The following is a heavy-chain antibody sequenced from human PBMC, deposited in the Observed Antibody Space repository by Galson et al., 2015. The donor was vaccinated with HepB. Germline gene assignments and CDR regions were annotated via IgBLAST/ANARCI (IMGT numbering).Heavy chain of an antibody. J-gene: IGHJ5*02. D-gene: IGHD3-10*01. CDR1: GFTFSSWS. CDR2: ITRDSTHI. CDR3: AKDTQYGSGAPRGFDP. V-gene: IGHV3-21*04. Sequence: SLRLSCAASGFTFSSWSMSWVRQAPGKGLEWVSLITRDSTHIYYAESVKGRFTISRDNAKNSLYLQMSSLRAEDTAVYYCAKDTQYGSGAPRGFDPWGQETLVTVSS.